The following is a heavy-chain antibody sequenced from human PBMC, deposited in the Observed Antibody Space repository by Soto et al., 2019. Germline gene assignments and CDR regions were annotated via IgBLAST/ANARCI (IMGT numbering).Heavy chain of an antibody. CDR2: IYYSGST. D-gene: IGHD3-10*01. CDR1: GGSISSYY. CDR3: ARHQFYYYGSGTLGFDY. Sequence: SATLSLTCTVSGGSISSYYWSWIRQPPGRGLEWIGYIYYSGSTNYNPSLKSRVTISVDTSKNQFSLKLSSVTAADTAVYYCARHQFYYYGSGTLGFDYWGQGTLVTVS. V-gene: IGHV4-59*08. J-gene: IGHJ4*02.